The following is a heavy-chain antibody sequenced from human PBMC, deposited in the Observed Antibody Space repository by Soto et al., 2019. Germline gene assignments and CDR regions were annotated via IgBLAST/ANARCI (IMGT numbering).Heavy chain of an antibody. D-gene: IGHD3-22*01. CDR2: ISSNGGST. J-gene: IGHJ3*02. CDR3: ARDDNPSYYYDSSGAFDI. V-gene: IGHV3-64*01. CDR1: GFTFSSYA. Sequence: EVQLVESGGGLVQPGGSLRLSCAASGFTFSSYAMHWVRQAPGKGLEYVSAISSNGGSTYYANSVKGRFTISRDNSKNTLYLQLVSLRAEDMAVYYCARDDNPSYYYDSSGAFDIWGQGTMVTVSS.